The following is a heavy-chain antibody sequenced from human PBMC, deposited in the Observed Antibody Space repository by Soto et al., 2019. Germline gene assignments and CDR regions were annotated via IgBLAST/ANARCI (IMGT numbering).Heavy chain of an antibody. D-gene: IGHD6-6*01. J-gene: IGHJ4*02. CDR2: IYHSGST. CDR1: GGSISSSNW. CDR3: ASFGYSSSGYFDY. Sequence: SATLSLTCSVSGGSISSSNWWSWVRQPPGKGLEWIGEIYHSGSTNYNPSLKSRVTISVDKSKNQFSLKLSSVTAADKAVYYWASFGYSSSGYFDYWGPGTLGTVSA. V-gene: IGHV4-4*02.